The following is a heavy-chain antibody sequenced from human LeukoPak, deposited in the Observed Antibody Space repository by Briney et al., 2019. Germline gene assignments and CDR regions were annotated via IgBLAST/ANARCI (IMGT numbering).Heavy chain of an antibody. J-gene: IGHJ6*02. CDR1: GFTFSSYW. V-gene: IGHV3-7*01. D-gene: IGHD3-22*01. CDR3: ARDLDYYYDSSGNYGMDV. CDR2: IKQNGSEK. Sequence: GGSLRLSCAASGFTFSSYWMSWVRQAPGKGLEWVANIKQNGSEKYYVDSVKGRFTISRDNAKNSLYLQMNSLRAEDTAVYYCARDLDYYYDSSGNYGMDVWGQGTTVTVSS.